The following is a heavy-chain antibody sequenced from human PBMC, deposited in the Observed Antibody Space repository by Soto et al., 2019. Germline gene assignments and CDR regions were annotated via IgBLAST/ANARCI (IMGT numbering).Heavy chain of an antibody. V-gene: IGHV1-18*01. CDR2: ISAYNGNT. D-gene: IGHD1-26*01. CDR1: GYTFTSYG. Sequence: QVQLVQSGAEVKKPGASVKVSCKTSGYTFTSYGISWVRQAPGQGLEWMGWISAYNGNTKYAQKVQGRVTMTTDTATSTADMELMSLRSDDTAVYYCALSGNYGHFDSWGQGTLVTVSS. J-gene: IGHJ4*02. CDR3: ALSGNYGHFDS.